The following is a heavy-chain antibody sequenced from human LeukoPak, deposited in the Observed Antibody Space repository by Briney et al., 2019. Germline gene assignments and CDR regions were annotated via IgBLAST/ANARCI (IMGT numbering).Heavy chain of an antibody. CDR1: GYTFTGYY. D-gene: IGHD6-19*01. CDR2: INPSSGGT. Sequence: ASVKVSCKASGYTFTGYYMHWVRQAPGQGLEWMGWINPSSGGTNYAQKFQGRVTMTRDTSISTAYMELSRLRSDDTAVYYCARVPAFGGWYVDFDYWGQGTLVTVSS. J-gene: IGHJ4*02. CDR3: ARVPAFGGWYVDFDY. V-gene: IGHV1-2*02.